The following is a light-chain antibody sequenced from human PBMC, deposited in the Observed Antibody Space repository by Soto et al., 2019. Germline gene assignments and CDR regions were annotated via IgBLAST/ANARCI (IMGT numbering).Light chain of an antibody. CDR3: SSYAGSNIF. J-gene: IGLJ1*01. V-gene: IGLV2-8*01. CDR2: EVS. Sequence: QVPSASGSPGQSVTISYTGTSSDVGGYNYVSWYQQHPGKAPKLMIYEVSKRPSGVPDRFSGSKSGNTASLTVSGLQAEDEADYYCSSYAGSNIFFGTGTKVTVL. CDR1: SSDVGGYNY.